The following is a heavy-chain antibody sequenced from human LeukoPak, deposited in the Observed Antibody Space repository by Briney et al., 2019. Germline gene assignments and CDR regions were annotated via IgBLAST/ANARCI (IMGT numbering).Heavy chain of an antibody. V-gene: IGHV4-59*01. CDR1: GGSISSYY. D-gene: IGHD3-22*01. J-gene: IGHJ4*02. CDR2: IYYSGST. CDR3: ARGYYYDSSGYYDVGGYYFDY. Sequence: SETLSLTCTVSGGSISSYYWSWIRQPPGKGLEWIGYIYYSGSTNYNPSLKSRVTISVDTSKNQFSLKLSSVTAADTAVCYCARGYYYDSSGYYDVGGYYFDYWGQGTLVTVSS.